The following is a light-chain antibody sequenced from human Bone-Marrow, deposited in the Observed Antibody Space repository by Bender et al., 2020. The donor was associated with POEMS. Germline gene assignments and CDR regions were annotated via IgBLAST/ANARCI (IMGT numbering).Light chain of an antibody. V-gene: IGLV3-25*03. CDR3: QSGDSSGTHEV. J-gene: IGLJ3*02. Sequence: SDVLTQPPSVSVAPGQTARITCSGDALADQYAFWYHQKPGQAPVLLIYKDSERPSGFPERFSGSSSGATVTLTISGVQAEDEADYYCQSGDSSGTHEVFGGGTELTVL. CDR2: KDS. CDR1: ALADQY.